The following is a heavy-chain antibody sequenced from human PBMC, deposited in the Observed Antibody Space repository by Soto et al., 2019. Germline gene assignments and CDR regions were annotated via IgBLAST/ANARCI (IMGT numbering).Heavy chain of an antibody. J-gene: IGHJ2*01. CDR1: GGTFSSYA. D-gene: IGHD3-22*01. CDR3: ARDYVSSGYYSYWYFDL. CDR2: IIPIFGTA. V-gene: IGHV1-69*01. Sequence: QVQPVQSGAEVKKPGSSVKVSCKASGGTFSSYAISWVRQAPGQGLEWMGGIIPIFGTANYAQKFQGRVTITADESTSTAYMELSSVRSEDTAVYYCARDYVSSGYYSYWYFDLWGRGTLVTVSS.